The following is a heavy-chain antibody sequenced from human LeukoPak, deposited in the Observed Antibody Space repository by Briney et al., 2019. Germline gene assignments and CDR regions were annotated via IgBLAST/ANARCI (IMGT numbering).Heavy chain of an antibody. CDR1: GLTVSNNY. D-gene: IGHD2-21*01. CDR3: ARNSGELGA. Sequence: GGSLRLSCAASGLTVSNNYMSWVRRAAGKGLEWVSLIYSGGGTYYADSVKGRFTISRDNSKNTLYLQMNSLRAEDTAVYYCARNSGELGAWGQGTLVTVSS. J-gene: IGHJ5*02. CDR2: IYSGGGT. V-gene: IGHV3-53*01.